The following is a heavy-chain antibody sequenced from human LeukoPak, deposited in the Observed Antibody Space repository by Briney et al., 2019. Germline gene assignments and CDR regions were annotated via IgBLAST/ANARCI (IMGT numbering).Heavy chain of an antibody. J-gene: IGHJ4*02. CDR1: GFTFDDYG. CDR3: ARVWSYDSIGYIDY. V-gene: IGHV3-20*04. D-gene: IGHD3-22*01. CDR2: INWNGGST. Sequence: RPGGSLRLSCAASGFTFDDYGMSWVRQAPGKGLEWVSGINWNGGSTGYADSVKGRFTISRDNAKNSLYLQMNSLRAEDTALYYCARVWSYDSIGYIDYWGQGTLVTVSS.